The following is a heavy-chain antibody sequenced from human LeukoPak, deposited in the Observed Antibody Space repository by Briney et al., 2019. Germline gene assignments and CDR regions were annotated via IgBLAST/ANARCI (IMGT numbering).Heavy chain of an antibody. Sequence: PGGSLRLSCAASGLIFSSYWMIWVRQAPGKGLEGVANITQDGSVKYYVDSVKGRLTISRDNAKNSLYLQMNSLRAEDSAVYYCVRAIGAAECYWGQGTLVTVSS. J-gene: IGHJ4*02. CDR2: ITQDGSVK. V-gene: IGHV3-7*03. CDR1: GLIFSSYW. CDR3: VRAIGAAECY. D-gene: IGHD6-13*01.